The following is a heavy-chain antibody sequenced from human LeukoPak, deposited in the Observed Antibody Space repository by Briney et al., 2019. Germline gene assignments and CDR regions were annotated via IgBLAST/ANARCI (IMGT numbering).Heavy chain of an antibody. J-gene: IGHJ2*01. CDR3: TREVFSYTFHYHFDL. V-gene: IGHV3-49*04. CDR1: GFAFGDYA. Sequence: PGGSLRLSCTASGFAFGDYAMSWVRQPPGKGLEWVGFIRSKAYGGTSEYAASVKGGFTISRDDSKRIAYLQMNRLQTEDTAVYYCTREVFSYTFHYHFDLWGRGTLVTVSS. CDR2: IRSKAYGGTS. D-gene: IGHD2-2*02.